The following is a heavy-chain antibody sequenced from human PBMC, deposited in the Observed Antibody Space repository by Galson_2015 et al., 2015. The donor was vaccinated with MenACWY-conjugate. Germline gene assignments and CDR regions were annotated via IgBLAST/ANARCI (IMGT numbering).Heavy chain of an antibody. J-gene: IGHJ5*02. D-gene: IGHD6-6*01. CDR2: ISSSSYI. V-gene: IGHV3-21*01. CDR1: GFTFSSYS. CDR3: AGEIAARPVGEVWFDP. Sequence: SLRLSCAASGFTFSSYSMNWVRQAPGKGLEWVSSISSSSYIYYADSVKGRFTISRDNAKNSLYLQMNSLRAEDTAVYYCAGEIAARPVGEVWFDPWGQGTLVTVSS.